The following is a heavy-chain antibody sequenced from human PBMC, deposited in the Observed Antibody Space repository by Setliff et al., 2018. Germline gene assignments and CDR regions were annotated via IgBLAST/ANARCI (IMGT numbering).Heavy chain of an antibody. CDR1: GASINSGTYY. CDR2: LHTSGRT. CDR3: ARGNGATTGWFDP. D-gene: IGHD4-17*01. Sequence: SETLSLTCAVSGASINSGTYYWSWIRQPAGKGLEWVGRLHTSGRTTYNPSLQSRVTISVDTSKNHFSLNLTSVTAADTAIYYCARGNGATTGWFDPGGQGTLVTVSS. J-gene: IGHJ5*02. V-gene: IGHV4-61*02.